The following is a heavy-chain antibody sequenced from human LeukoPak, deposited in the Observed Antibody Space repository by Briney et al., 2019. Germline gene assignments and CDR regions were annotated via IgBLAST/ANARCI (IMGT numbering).Heavy chain of an antibody. CDR2: IYYSGST. J-gene: IGHJ6*03. Sequence: SETLSLTCTVSGGSISSSSYYWGWIRQPPGKGLEWIGSIYYSGSTYYNPSLKSRVTISVDTSKNQFSLKLSSVTAADTAVYYCARGHYGSGSYYKVYYYYYMDVWGKGTTVTISS. D-gene: IGHD3-10*01. CDR3: ARGHYGSGSYYKVYYYYYMDV. CDR1: GGSISSSSYY. V-gene: IGHV4-39*07.